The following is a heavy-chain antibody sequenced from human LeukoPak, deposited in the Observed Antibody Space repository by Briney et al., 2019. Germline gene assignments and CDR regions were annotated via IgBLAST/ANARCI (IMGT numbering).Heavy chain of an antibody. CDR1: GFTFTDYW. Sequence: GGSLRVSCAASGFTFTDYWMHWVRQVPGKGLVWVSRIHRDGTSTNYAESVKGRFTISRDNAKNTLYLQMNSLRAEDTAVYYCAPFPSGGRAPDGFDMWGHGRMFTVSS. D-gene: IGHD1-26*01. J-gene: IGHJ3*02. CDR3: APFPSGGRAPDGFDM. CDR2: IHRDGTST. V-gene: IGHV3-74*01.